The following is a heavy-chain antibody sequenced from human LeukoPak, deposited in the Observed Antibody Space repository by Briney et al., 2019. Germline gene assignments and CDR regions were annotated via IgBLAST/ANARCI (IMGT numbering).Heavy chain of an antibody. CDR2: INHSGST. CDR3: ARGRGTDIVLMVYAPRGNWFDP. D-gene: IGHD2-8*01. Sequence: SETLSLTCAVYGGSFSGYYWSWIRQPPAKGLEWIGEINHSGSTNYNPSLKSRVTISVDTSKNQFSLKLSSVTAADTAVYYCARGRGTDIVLMVYAPRGNWFDPWGQGTLVTVSS. J-gene: IGHJ5*02. V-gene: IGHV4-34*01. CDR1: GGSFSGYY.